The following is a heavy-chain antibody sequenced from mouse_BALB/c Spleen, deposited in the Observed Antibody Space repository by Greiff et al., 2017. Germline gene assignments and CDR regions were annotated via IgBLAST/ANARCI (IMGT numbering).Heavy chain of an antibody. CDR3: ARIVPYYAMDY. V-gene: IGHV14-3*02. Sequence: VQLQQSGAELVKPGASVKLSCTASGFNIKDTYMHWVKQRPEQGLEWIGRIDPANGNTKYDPKFQGKATITADTSSNTAYLQLSSLTSEDTAVYYCARIVPYYAMDYWGQGTSVTVSS. CDR1: GFNIKDTY. J-gene: IGHJ4*01. CDR2: IDPANGNT. D-gene: IGHD2-12*01.